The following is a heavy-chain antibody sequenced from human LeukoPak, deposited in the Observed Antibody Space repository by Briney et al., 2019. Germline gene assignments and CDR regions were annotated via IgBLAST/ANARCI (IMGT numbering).Heavy chain of an antibody. CDR3: ARVTIFGVVSNWFDP. CDR2: INHSGST. J-gene: IGHJ5*02. Sequence: SETLSLTCAVYGGSFSGYYWSWIRLPPGKGLEWIGEINHSGSTNYNPSLKSRVTISVDTSKNQFSLKLSSVTAADTAVYYCARVTIFGVVSNWFDPWGQGTLVTVSS. CDR1: GGSFSGYY. V-gene: IGHV4-34*01. D-gene: IGHD3-3*01.